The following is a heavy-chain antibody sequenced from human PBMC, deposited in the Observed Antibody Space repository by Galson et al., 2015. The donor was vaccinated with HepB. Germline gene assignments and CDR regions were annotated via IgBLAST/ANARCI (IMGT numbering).Heavy chain of an antibody. D-gene: IGHD5-24*01. CDR2: ISSSSSTI. Sequence: SLRLSCAASGFTFSSYSMNWVRQAPGKGLEWVSYISSSSSTIYYADSVKGRFTISRDNAKNSLYLQMNSLRDEDTAVYYCARTRPGGDGYNFRPGYYYYYGMDVWGQGTTVTVSS. CDR3: ARTRPGGDGYNFRPGYYYYYGMDV. J-gene: IGHJ6*02. CDR1: GFTFSSYS. V-gene: IGHV3-48*02.